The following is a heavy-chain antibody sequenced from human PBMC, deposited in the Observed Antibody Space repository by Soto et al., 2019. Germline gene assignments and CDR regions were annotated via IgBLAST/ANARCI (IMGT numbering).Heavy chain of an antibody. J-gene: IGHJ6*03. CDR1: GGSISSSSYY. CDR2: IYYSGST. Sequence: SETLSLTCTVSGGSISSSSYYWGWIRKPPGKGLEWIGSIYYSGSTYYNPSLKSRVTISVDTSKNQFSLKLSSVTAADTAVYYCARYYGSGSYVLYYYYMDVWGKGTTVTVSS. CDR3: ARYYGSGSYVLYYYYMDV. V-gene: IGHV4-39*01. D-gene: IGHD3-10*01.